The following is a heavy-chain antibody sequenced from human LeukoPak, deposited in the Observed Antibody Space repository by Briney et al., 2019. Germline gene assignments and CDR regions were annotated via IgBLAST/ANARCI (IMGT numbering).Heavy chain of an antibody. V-gene: IGHV4-4*09. CDR2: IYNTGSG. Sequence: PSETLSLTCSVSTGSISSSYWSWVRQPPGKGLEWIGYIYNTGSGNYNPSLKSRVTISVDTSKNQFSLTLTSVTAADTATYYCARQAIYSFYAMDVWRPGTTVTVSS. CDR3: ARQAIYSFYAMDV. CDR1: TGSISSSY. J-gene: IGHJ6*02.